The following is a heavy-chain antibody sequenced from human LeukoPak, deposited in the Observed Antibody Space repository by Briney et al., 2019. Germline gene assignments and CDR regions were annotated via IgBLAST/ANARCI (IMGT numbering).Heavy chain of an antibody. D-gene: IGHD4-23*01. CDR3: ARVRWDYGGNSVYSAFDI. Sequence: SETLSLTCTVSGYSISSGYYWGWIRQPPGKGLEWIGSIYHSGSTYYNPSLKSRVTMSVDTSKNQFSLKLSSVTAADTAVYYCARVRWDYGGNSVYSAFDIWGQGTMVTVSS. CDR2: IYHSGST. J-gene: IGHJ3*02. CDR1: GYSISSGYY. V-gene: IGHV4-38-2*02.